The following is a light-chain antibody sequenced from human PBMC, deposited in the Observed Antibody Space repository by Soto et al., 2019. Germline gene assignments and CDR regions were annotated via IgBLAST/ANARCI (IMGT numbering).Light chain of an antibody. CDR3: QQYYSTPRA. CDR1: QSVLYSSNNKNY. CDR2: WAS. Sequence: DIVMTQSPDSLAESLGERATINCKSSQSVLYSSNNKNYLAWYQQKPGQPPKLLIYWASTRESGVPDRFSGSGSGTDFTLTISSLQAEDLAVYYCQQYYSTPRAFGGGTKVEIK. J-gene: IGKJ4*01. V-gene: IGKV4-1*01.